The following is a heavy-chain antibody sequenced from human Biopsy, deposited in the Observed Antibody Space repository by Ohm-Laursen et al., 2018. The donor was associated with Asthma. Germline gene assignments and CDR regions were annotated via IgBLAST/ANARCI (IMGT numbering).Heavy chain of an antibody. V-gene: IGHV3-11*01. CDR1: GFTVSDYR. Sequence: SLRLSCAASGFTVSDYRMSWVRQTPGRGLEWISYIGSRITDAIYYADSVKGRFTISRDNAKNSVFLQMNSLRAEDTGVYYCAREVKMAYWGRGTLVIVSS. D-gene: IGHD2-8*01. CDR3: AREVKMAY. J-gene: IGHJ4*02. CDR2: IGSRITDAI.